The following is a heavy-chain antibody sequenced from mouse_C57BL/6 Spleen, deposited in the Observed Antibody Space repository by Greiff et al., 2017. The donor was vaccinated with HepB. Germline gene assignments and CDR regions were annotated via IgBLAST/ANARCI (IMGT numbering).Heavy chain of an antibody. CDR1: GFNIKNTY. J-gene: IGHJ3*01. Sequence: VQLKESVAELVRPGASVKLSCTASGFNIKNTYMHWVKQRPEQGLEWIGRIDPANGNTNYAPKFQGKGTITADTSSNTAYLQLSSLTSEDTAIYYCARGYDGYRWFAYWGQGTLVTVSA. D-gene: IGHD2-3*01. CDR3: ARGYDGYRWFAY. CDR2: IDPANGNT. V-gene: IGHV14-3*01.